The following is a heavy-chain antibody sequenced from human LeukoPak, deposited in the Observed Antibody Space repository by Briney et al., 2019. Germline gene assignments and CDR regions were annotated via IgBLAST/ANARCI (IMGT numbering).Heavy chain of an antibody. CDR1: GYTFTGYY. V-gene: IGHV1-2*02. CDR3: ARVTVAGYFDY. CDR2: INPNSGGR. J-gene: IGHJ4*02. D-gene: IGHD6-19*01. Sequence: SVELSCKASGYTFTGYYMHWVRRAPGQGLEWMGWINPNSGGRNYTQKVQGRVTMTRDTSISTAYMELSRLRSDDTAVYYCARVTVAGYFDYWGQGTLVTVSS.